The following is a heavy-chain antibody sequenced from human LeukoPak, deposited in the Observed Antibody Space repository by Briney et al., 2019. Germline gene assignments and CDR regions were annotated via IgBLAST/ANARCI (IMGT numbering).Heavy chain of an antibody. CDR2: ISAYNGNT. CDR1: GYTFTSYG. Sequence: ASVKVSCKASGYTFTSYGISWVRQAPGQGLEWMGWISAYNGNTSYAQKLQGRVTMTTDTSTSTAYMELRSLRSDDTAVYYCARTKVGATPFDYWGQGTLVTVSS. J-gene: IGHJ4*02. CDR3: ARTKVGATPFDY. V-gene: IGHV1-18*01. D-gene: IGHD1-26*01.